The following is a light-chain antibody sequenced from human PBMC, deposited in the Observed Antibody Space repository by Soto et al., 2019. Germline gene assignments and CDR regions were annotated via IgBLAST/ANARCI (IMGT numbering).Light chain of an antibody. CDR1: SSDVGSYNL. J-gene: IGLJ1*01. V-gene: IGLV2-23*01. Sequence: QSVLTQPASVSVSPGQSITISCTGTSSDVGSYNLVSWYQQHPGKAPKLMIYEGTKRPSGVSNRFSGSKSGHTASLTIAGLQAEDEADYYFCSFATGGTSGYVFGSGTKVTVL. CDR2: EGT. CDR3: CSFATGGTSGYV.